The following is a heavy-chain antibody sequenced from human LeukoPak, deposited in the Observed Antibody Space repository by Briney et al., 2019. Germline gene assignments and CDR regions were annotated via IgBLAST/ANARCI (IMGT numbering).Heavy chain of an antibody. CDR1: GYSFTSYW. CDR3: ARSSPYGSSWPEYFQH. J-gene: IGHJ1*01. CDR2: IYTGDSDT. V-gene: IGHV5-51*01. D-gene: IGHD6-13*01. Sequence: GESLKISCKGSGYSFTSYWIGWVRQMPGKGLEWMGIIYTGDSDTRYSPSFQGQVTISADKSISTAYLQWSSLKASDTAMYYCARSSPYGSSWPEYFQHWGQGTLVTVSS.